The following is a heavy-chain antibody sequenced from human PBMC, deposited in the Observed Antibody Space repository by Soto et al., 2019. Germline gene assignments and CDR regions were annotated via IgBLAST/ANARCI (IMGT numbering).Heavy chain of an antibody. V-gene: IGHV3-21*01. CDR2: ISSSSSYI. Sequence: GGSLRLSCAASGFTFSSYSMNWVRQAPGKGLEWVSSISSSSSYIYYADSVKGRFTISRDNAKNSLYLQMNSLRDEDTAVYYCARGPRYYYYGMDVWGQGTTVTVSS. J-gene: IGHJ6*02. CDR3: ARGPRYYYYGMDV. CDR1: GFTFSSYS.